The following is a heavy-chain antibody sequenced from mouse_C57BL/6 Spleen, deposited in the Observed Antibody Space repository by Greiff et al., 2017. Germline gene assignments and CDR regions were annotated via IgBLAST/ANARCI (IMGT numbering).Heavy chain of an antibody. CDR1: GFTFSSYA. V-gene: IGHV5-4*01. CDR3: ARDGLDTTVVAHWYFDV. Sequence: EVQLVESGGGLVKPGGSLKLSCAASGFTFSSYAMSWVRQTPEKRLEWVATISDGGSYTYYPDNVKGRFTISRDNAKNNLYLQMSHLKSEDTAMYYCARDGLDTTVVAHWYFDVWGTGTTVTVSS. J-gene: IGHJ1*03. CDR2: ISDGGSYT. D-gene: IGHD1-1*01.